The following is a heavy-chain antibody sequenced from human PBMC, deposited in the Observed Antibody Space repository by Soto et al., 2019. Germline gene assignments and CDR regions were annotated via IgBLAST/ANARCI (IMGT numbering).Heavy chain of an antibody. CDR1: GFTFSYYW. V-gene: IGHV3-74*01. J-gene: IGHJ3*01. Sequence: EVQLVESGGGLVRPGGSLRLSCAASGFTFSYYWMHWVRQAPGKGLVWVSRIHSDGSSTTYADFVKGRFIISRDNARNTVDLQMSSVRVEDTAVYYCARGDRGAFDLWGQGTVLTFSS. D-gene: IGHD1-26*01. CDR3: ARGDRGAFDL. CDR2: IHSDGSST.